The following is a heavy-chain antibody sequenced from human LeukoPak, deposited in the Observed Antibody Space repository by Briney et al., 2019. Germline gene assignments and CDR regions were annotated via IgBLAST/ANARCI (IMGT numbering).Heavy chain of an antibody. V-gene: IGHV3-48*03. Sequence: GGSLRLSCAASGFTFSSYEMNWVRQAPGKGLEWVSYISSSGSTIYYADSVKGRFTISRDNAKNSLYLQMNSLRAEDTAVYYCARGYYDIWGYCYYYMDVWGKGTTVTISS. CDR2: ISSSGSTI. CDR1: GFTFSSYE. J-gene: IGHJ6*03. CDR3: ARGYYDIWGYCYYYMDV. D-gene: IGHD3-9*01.